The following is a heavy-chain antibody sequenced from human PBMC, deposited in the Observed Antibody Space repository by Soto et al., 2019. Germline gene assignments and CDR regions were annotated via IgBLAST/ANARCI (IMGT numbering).Heavy chain of an antibody. V-gene: IGHV4-28*03. CDR1: GYSISSSNW. CDR3: ARGWLLLEYYFDY. CDR2: IYHSGTT. D-gene: IGHD3-3*01. J-gene: IGHJ4*02. Sequence: PSETLSLTCAVSGYSISSSNWWGWIRQPPGKGLEWIGYIYHSGTTYYNPSLKSRVTMSVDRSKNQFSLKLSSVTAADTAVYYCARGWLLLEYYFDYWGQGTLVTVSS.